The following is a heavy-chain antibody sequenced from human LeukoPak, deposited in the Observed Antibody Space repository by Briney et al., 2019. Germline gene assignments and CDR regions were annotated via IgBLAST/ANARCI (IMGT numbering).Heavy chain of an antibody. CDR3: ARDDSSGWYG. D-gene: IGHD6-19*01. CDR1: GGSISSSSYY. Sequence: SETLSLTCTVSGGSISSSSYYWGWIRQPPGKGLEWIGSIYYSGSTYYNPSLKSRVTISVDKSKNQFSLKLSSVTAADTAVYYCARDDSSGWYGWGQGTLVTVSS. J-gene: IGHJ4*02. V-gene: IGHV4-39*07. CDR2: IYYSGST.